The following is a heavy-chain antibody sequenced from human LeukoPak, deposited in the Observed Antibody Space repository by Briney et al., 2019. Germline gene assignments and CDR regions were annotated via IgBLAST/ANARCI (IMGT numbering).Heavy chain of an antibody. D-gene: IGHD1-26*01. Sequence: PSETLSLTCTVSGDSISSSSNFWGWIRQPPGKGLEWIGSISYSGSTYYNPSLKSRVTISVDTSKNQFSLKLSSVTAADTAVYYCARLTPYSGSPLGDYWGQGTLVTVSS. J-gene: IGHJ4*02. V-gene: IGHV4-39*01. CDR3: ARLTPYSGSPLGDY. CDR1: GDSISSSSNF. CDR2: ISYSGST.